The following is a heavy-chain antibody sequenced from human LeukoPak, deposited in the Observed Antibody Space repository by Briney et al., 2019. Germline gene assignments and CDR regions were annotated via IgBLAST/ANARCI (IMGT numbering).Heavy chain of an antibody. Sequence: GASVKVSFKSSGYTFTSYGISWVRQAPGQGLEWMGWISAYNGNTNYAQKLQGRVTMTTDTSTSTAYMELRSLRSDDTAVYYCARGSYYYDSSGPGDFDYWGQGTLVTVSS. V-gene: IGHV1-18*01. D-gene: IGHD3-22*01. CDR1: GYTFTSYG. CDR3: ARGSYYYDSSGPGDFDY. J-gene: IGHJ4*02. CDR2: ISAYNGNT.